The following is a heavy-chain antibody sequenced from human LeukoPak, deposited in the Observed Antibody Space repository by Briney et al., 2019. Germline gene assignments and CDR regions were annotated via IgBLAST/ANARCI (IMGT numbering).Heavy chain of an antibody. Sequence: GGSLRLSCAASGFTFSTFAMIWVRQPPGKGLEWVSSIFPSGGEIHYADSARGRFTISRDNPKNTLYLQMNSLRLEDTAVYYCAKDGEMATDYYYFMDVWGKGTTVSVSS. D-gene: IGHD5-24*01. CDR1: GFTFSTFA. CDR2: IFPSGGEI. V-gene: IGHV3-23*01. J-gene: IGHJ6*03. CDR3: AKDGEMATDYYYFMDV.